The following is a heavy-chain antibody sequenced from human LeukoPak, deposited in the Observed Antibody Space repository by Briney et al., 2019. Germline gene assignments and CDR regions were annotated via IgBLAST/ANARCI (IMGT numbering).Heavy chain of an antibody. Sequence: GGSLRLSCAASGFTFSSYGMHWVRQAPGKGLEWVAVISYDGSNKYYADSVKGRYTISRDNAQNSLYLQMNRLGVEDTAVYYCARDAGYGYDRFDYWGQGTQVTVSS. D-gene: IGHD5-18*01. J-gene: IGHJ4*02. CDR1: GFTFSSYG. CDR3: ARDAGYGYDRFDY. CDR2: ISYDGSNK. V-gene: IGHV3-30*03.